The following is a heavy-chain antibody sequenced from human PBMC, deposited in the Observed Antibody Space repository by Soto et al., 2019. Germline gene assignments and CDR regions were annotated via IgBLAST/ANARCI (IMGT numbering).Heavy chain of an antibody. CDR2: IYYIGST. CDR3: ARSRGYCSSTSCYSDWFDP. D-gene: IGHD2-2*01. J-gene: IGHJ5*02. Sequence: PSETLSLTCTVSGGSISSSSYYWGWIRQPPGKGLEWIGSIYYIGSTYYNPSLKSRVTISVDTSKNQFSLKLSSVTAADTAVYYCARSRGYCSSTSCYSDWFDPWGQGTLVTVSS. V-gene: IGHV4-39*01. CDR1: GGSISSSSYY.